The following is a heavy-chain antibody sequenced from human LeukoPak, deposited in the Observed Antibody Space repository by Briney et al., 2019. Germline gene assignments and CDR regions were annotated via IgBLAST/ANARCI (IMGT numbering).Heavy chain of an antibody. CDR1: GFTFSSYS. CDR2: ISSSSSYI. CDR3: ARDQWSVAAADDAFDI. J-gene: IGHJ3*02. Sequence: PGGSLRLSCAASGFTFSSYSMNWVRQAPGKGLEWVSSISSSSSYIYYADSVKGRFTISRDNAKNSLYLQMNSLRAEDTAVYYCARDQWSVAAADDAFDIWGQGTMVTVSS. V-gene: IGHV3-21*01. D-gene: IGHD6-13*01.